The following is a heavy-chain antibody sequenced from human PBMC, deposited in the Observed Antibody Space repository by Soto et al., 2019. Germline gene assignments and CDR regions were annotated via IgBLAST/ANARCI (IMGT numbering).Heavy chain of an antibody. V-gene: IGHV4-4*07. D-gene: IGHD6-19*01. Sequence: PSETLSLTCTFSCGSIIGYYWNWIRQPAGKGLEWIGRIYTSGTTNYNPSLKSRVTMSVDTSKNQFSLKLSSMTAADTAVYYCAREVAGMVFFDYWGQGTLVTVSS. CDR3: AREVAGMVFFDY. CDR1: CGSIIGYY. CDR2: IYTSGTT. J-gene: IGHJ4*02.